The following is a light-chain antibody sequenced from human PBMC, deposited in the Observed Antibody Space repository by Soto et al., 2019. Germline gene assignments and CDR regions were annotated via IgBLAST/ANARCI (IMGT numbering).Light chain of an antibody. CDR2: EVS. Sequence: LTQPPSASGSPGQSVTISCTGTSSDVGGYNYVSWYQQHPGKAPKLMIYEVSKRPSGIPDRFSGSKSGNTASLNVSGLQAEDEADYYCSSYAGSNNLGHVFGTGTKVTVL. V-gene: IGLV2-8*01. J-gene: IGLJ1*01. CDR1: SSDVGGYNY. CDR3: SSYAGSNNLGHV.